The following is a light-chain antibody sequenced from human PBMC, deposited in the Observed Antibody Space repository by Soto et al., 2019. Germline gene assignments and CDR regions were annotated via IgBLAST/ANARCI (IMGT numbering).Light chain of an antibody. Sequence: QSVLTQPTSASGTPGQRVTISCSGSRSNIGTNTVNWYQQFPGTAPKLLIYSNNQRPSGVPDRFSGSKSGTSASLAISGLQSEDEADYFCAAWDDSLNGLFGTGTKLTVL. CDR2: SNN. CDR1: RSNIGTNT. CDR3: AAWDDSLNGL. J-gene: IGLJ1*01. V-gene: IGLV1-44*01.